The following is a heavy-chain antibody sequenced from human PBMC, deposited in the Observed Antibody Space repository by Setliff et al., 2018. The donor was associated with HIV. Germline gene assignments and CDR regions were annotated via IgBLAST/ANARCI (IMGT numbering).Heavy chain of an antibody. Sequence: SETLSLTCTVSGGSISSFSYYWAWIRQSPGKGLEWIGNVYHSGGTDYNPSLRSRVSISVDTSTNQFSLSLASVTAADTAVYYCTRVPVPGANWFDPWGLGTLVTVSS. CDR3: TRVPVPGANWFDP. CDR1: GGSISSFSYY. J-gene: IGHJ5*02. V-gene: IGHV4-39*01. CDR2: VYHSGGT.